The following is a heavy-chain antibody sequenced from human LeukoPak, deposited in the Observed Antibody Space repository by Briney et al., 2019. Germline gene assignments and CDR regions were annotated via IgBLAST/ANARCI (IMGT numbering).Heavy chain of an antibody. CDR2: INHSGST. CDR3: ARGRGGQKNWFGP. CDR1: GGSFSGYY. V-gene: IGHV4-34*01. J-gene: IGHJ5*02. Sequence: PSETLPLTCAVYGGSFSGYYWSWIRQPPGKGLEWIGEINHSGSTNYNPSLKSRVTISVDTSKNQFSLKLSSVTAADTAVYYCARGRGGQKNWFGPWGQGTLVTVSS.